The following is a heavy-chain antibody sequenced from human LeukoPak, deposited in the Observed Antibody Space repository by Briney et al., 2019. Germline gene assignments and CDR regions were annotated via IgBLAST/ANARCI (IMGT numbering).Heavy chain of an antibody. Sequence: ASVKVSCKVSGYTLTELSMHWVRQAPGQGFEWMGWINPNSGGTNYAQIFQGRVTMTRDTSISTAYMELIGLTSDDTAVYYCARDTRMGEQRLVSAFDIWGQGTMVTVSS. CDR1: GYTLTELS. CDR2: INPNSGGT. J-gene: IGHJ3*02. D-gene: IGHD6-13*01. V-gene: IGHV1-2*02. CDR3: ARDTRMGEQRLVSAFDI.